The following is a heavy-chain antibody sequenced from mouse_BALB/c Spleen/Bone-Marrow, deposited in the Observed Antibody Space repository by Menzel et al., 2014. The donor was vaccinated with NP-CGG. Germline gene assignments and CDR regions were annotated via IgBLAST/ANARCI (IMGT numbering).Heavy chain of an antibody. D-gene: IGHD2-12*01. V-gene: IGHV2-2*02. CDR3: ARNPIRRNAMDY. CDR2: IWSGGTT. CDR1: GFSLTSYG. Sequence: VQLQESGPGLVQPSRSLSITCTVSGFSLTSYGVHWVRQSPGKGLEWLGVIWSGGTTDYNAPFISRLSISKDNSKSQVFFKMNSLQANDTAIYYCARNPIRRNAMDYWGQGTSVTVSS. J-gene: IGHJ4*01.